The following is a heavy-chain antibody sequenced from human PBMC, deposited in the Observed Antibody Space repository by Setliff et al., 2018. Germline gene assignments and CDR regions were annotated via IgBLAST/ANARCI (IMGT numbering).Heavy chain of an antibody. CDR1: GYSFRNFG. J-gene: IGHJ4*02. Sequence: ASVKVSCKASGYSFRNFGITWVRQAPGQGLEWMGWVTIYNGNTKYAQNLQGRLTLTTDISTSTAYMELGSLTTDDTAVYYCARVGSMVRGKNILRHFDYWGQGIQVTVS. V-gene: IGHV1-18*01. CDR3: ARVGSMVRGKNILRHFDY. CDR2: VTIYNGNT. D-gene: IGHD3-10*01.